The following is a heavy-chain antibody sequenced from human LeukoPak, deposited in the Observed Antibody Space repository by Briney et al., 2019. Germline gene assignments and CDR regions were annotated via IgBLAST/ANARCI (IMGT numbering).Heavy chain of an antibody. J-gene: IGHJ4*02. Sequence: GGSLRLSCAASGFTFRSFAMTWVRLAPGKGLEWVSAISSSGGNTNYADSVKGRFTISRDNSKNTLYLQMDSLRDDDTAVYYCAKGARCGGDCFPYFDYWGQGTLVTVSS. D-gene: IGHD2-21*02. V-gene: IGHV3-23*01. CDR2: ISSSGGNT. CDR3: AKGARCGGDCFPYFDY. CDR1: GFTFRSFA.